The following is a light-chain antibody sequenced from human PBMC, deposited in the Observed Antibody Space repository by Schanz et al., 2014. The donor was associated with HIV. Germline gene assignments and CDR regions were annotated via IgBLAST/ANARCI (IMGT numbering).Light chain of an antibody. Sequence: EIVLTQSPGSLSLSPGGRATLSCGASQRLSSSYLAWYQQKRDQPPRLVIYATSTRAAGIPDRFSGTGSGTDFTLTISSLEPEDFAVYYCQQRYNWPLTFGGGTKVEIK. V-gene: IGKV3D-20*02. J-gene: IGKJ4*01. CDR2: ATS. CDR3: QQRYNWPLT. CDR1: QRLSSSY.